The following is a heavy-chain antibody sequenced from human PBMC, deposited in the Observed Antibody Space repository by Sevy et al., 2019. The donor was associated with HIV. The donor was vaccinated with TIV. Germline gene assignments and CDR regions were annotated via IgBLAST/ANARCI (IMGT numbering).Heavy chain of an antibody. D-gene: IGHD3-3*01. J-gene: IGHJ5*02. Sequence: GGSLRLSCAASGFTFSSYSMNWVRQAPGKGLEWVSYISSSSSTIYYADSVKGRFTISRDNAKNSLYLQMNSLRDEDTAVYYCARVGDFWSGYYSDWFDPWGQRTLVTDSS. CDR2: ISSSSSTI. CDR1: GFTFSSYS. V-gene: IGHV3-48*02. CDR3: ARVGDFWSGYYSDWFDP.